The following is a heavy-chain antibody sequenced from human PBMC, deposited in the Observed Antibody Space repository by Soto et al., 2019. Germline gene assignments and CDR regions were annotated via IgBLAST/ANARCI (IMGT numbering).Heavy chain of an antibody. CDR1: GFSLTTRGVG. D-gene: IGHD4-17*01. J-gene: IGHJ5*02. CDR2: IYWDDDT. Sequence: QITLKESGPTLVKPTQTLTLTCTFSGFSLTTRGVGVGWIRQPPGKPLEWLALIYWDDDTRYSPSLKSRLAITKDTSKNQVVRTMSNIDPADTGTYFCAHRTTTVTWWFDPWGQGTLVTVSS. CDR3: AHRTTTVTWWFDP. V-gene: IGHV2-5*02.